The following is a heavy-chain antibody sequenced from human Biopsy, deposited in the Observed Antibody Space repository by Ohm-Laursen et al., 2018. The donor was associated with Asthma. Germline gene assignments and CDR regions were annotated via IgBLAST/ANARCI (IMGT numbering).Heavy chain of an antibody. CDR2: ISSVFGTT. D-gene: IGHD2-2*01. CDR3: ARKAGSCISRTCYSLDF. J-gene: IGHJ4*02. V-gene: IGHV1-69*13. CDR1: GGTFNTYV. Sequence: SMKVSCKSLGGTFNTYVIGWVRQAAGHGLEWMGGISSVFGTTTYPQKFQDRVTITADDSTSTVYMELSSLRSEDTAVYYCARKAGSCISRTCYSLDFWGQGTLVTVSS.